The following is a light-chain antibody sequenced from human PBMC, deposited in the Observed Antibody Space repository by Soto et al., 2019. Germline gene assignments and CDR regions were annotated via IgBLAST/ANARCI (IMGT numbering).Light chain of an antibody. CDR2: GNS. Sequence: QPVLTQPPSVSGAPGQRVTISCTGTSSNIGAGYDVHWYQQFPRTAPKLLIYGNSNRPSGVPDRFSGSKSGTSASLAITGLRAEDEAEYYCQSYDRSLSGSVFGGGTQLTVL. V-gene: IGLV1-40*01. CDR3: QSYDRSLSGSV. J-gene: IGLJ2*01. CDR1: SSNIGAGYD.